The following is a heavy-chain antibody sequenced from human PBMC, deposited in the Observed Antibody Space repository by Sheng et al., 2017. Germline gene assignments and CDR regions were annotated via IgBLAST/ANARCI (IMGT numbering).Heavy chain of an antibody. J-gene: IGHJ4*02. CDR1: GGSFSGYY. CDR3: ATSGIAVAGTRYFDY. CDR2: INHSGST. D-gene: IGHD6-19*01. V-gene: IGHV4-34*01. Sequence: QVQLQQWGAGLLKPSETLSLTCAVYGGSFSGYYWSWIRQPPGKGLEWIGEINHSGSTNYNPSLKSRVTISVDTSKNQFSLKLSSVTAADTAVYYCATSGIAVAGTRYFDYWGQGTLVTVS.